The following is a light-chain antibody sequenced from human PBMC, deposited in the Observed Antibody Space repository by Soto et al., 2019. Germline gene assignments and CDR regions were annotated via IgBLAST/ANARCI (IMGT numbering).Light chain of an antibody. J-gene: IGKJ5*01. CDR3: QHYGSSPIT. V-gene: IGKV3-20*01. CDR2: GAS. CDR1: QSINSRS. Sequence: DIVLTQSPGTLSLSPGERSTLSCGASQSINSRSLAWYQQKPGQAPRLLIYGASSRATGIPDRFSGSGSGTDFTLTISRLEPEDFALYYCQHYGSSPITFGQGTRLE.